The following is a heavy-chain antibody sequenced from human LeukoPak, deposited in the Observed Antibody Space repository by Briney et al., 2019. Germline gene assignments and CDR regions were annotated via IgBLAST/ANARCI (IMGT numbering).Heavy chain of an antibody. CDR3: YDYGGDY. CDR1: GFTFSNYW. Sequence: GGSLRLSCAASGFTFSNYWMHWVRQPPGKGLEWVSAISGSGGSTYYADSVKGRFTISRDNSKNTLYLQMNSLRAEDTAVYYCYDYGGDYWGQGTLVTVSS. D-gene: IGHD4-17*01. J-gene: IGHJ4*02. CDR2: ISGSGGST. V-gene: IGHV3-23*01.